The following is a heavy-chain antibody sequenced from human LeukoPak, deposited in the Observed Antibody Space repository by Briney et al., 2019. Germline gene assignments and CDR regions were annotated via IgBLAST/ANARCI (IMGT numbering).Heavy chain of an antibody. CDR2: INPSGGST. D-gene: IGHD6-13*01. CDR3: ARWAFSSSWYEAIDD. Sequence: ASVKVSCKASGYTFTSYYMHWVRHAPGQGLECRGIINPSGGSTSYAQKFQGRVTMTRDTSTSTVYMELSSLRSEDTAVYYCARWAFSSSWYEAIDDWGQGTLVTVSS. J-gene: IGHJ4*02. CDR1: GYTFTSYY. V-gene: IGHV1-46*01.